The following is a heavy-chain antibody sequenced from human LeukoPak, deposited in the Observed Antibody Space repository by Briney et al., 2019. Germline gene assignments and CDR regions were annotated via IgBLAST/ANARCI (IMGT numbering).Heavy chain of an antibody. CDR3: ARHPTVTTGKQFDY. D-gene: IGHD4-17*01. Sequence: SETLSLTCTVSSGSLSSYYWSWIRQPPGKGLEWIGYIFYSGSTNYNPSLKSRVTISVDTSTNQFSLKLGSVTAADTAVYYCARHPTVTTGKQFDYWGRGTLVTVSS. CDR1: SGSLSSYY. V-gene: IGHV4-59*08. J-gene: IGHJ4*02. CDR2: IFYSGST.